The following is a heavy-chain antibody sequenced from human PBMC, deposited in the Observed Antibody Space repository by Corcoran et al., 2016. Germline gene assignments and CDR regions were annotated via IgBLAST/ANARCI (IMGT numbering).Heavy chain of an antibody. J-gene: IGHJ4*02. CDR1: GFTFSTYT. D-gene: IGHD3-10*01. Sequence: EVQLVESGGGMVKPGGFLRLSCAASGFTFSTYTMNWVRQAPGKGREWVSYISSSSSTIYYADSVKGRFTISRDNAKNSLYLQMNSPRAEDTAVYYCARDGSGSYWGNEGYFDYWGQGTLVTVSS. CDR3: ARDGSGSYWGNEGYFDY. CDR2: ISSSSSTI. V-gene: IGHV3-48*04.